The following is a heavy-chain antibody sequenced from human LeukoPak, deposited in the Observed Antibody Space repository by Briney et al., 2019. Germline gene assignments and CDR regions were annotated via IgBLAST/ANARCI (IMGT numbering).Heavy chain of an antibody. CDR1: GGSLSGYY. D-gene: IGHD1-26*01. CDR2: INHSGST. V-gene: IGHV4-34*01. J-gene: IGHJ4*02. CDR3: ARDRGGVGATDY. Sequence: SETLSLTCGVYGGSLSGYYWSWVRQPPGKGLEWIGEINHSGSTNYNPSLKSRVNISVDTSKNQFSLKLSSVTAADTAVYYCARDRGGVGATDYWGQGTLVTVSS.